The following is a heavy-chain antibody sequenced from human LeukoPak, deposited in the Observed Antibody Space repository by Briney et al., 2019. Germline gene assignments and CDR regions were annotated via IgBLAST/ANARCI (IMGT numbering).Heavy chain of an antibody. CDR1: GGSISTYY. Sequence: SETLSLTCTVSGGSISTYYWSWIRQPPEKGLEWIGYIYYSGSSGSTTYNPSLKSPITISVDTSKNHFSLNLTSVTAADTAVYYCATMNVGHYGWPSYLRGWFDPWGQGTLVTVSS. D-gene: IGHD3-10*01. J-gene: IGHJ5*02. CDR2: IYYSGSSGST. CDR3: ATMNVGHYGWPSYLRGWFDP. V-gene: IGHV4-59*01.